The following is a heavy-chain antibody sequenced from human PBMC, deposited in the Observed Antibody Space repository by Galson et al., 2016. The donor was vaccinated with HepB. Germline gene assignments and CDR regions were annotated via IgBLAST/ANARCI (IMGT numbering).Heavy chain of an antibody. V-gene: IGHV3-74*01. D-gene: IGHD6-13*01. J-gene: IGHJ5*02. Sequence: SLRLSCAASGFTFSTYWMHWVRQPPGKGLVWVSRIDPDGGNTEYADSVKGQFTISRDNAKNTLYLQMNSLRVEDTAVYYCARDWYSSPGSWGQGTLVTVSS. CDR1: GFTFSTYW. CDR3: ARDWYSSPGS. CDR2: IDPDGGNT.